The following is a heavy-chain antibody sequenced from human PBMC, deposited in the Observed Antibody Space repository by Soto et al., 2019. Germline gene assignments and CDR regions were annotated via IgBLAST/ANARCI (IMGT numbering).Heavy chain of an antibody. CDR2: IWYDGGNK. D-gene: IGHD3-9*01. CDR1: GFTFSSYG. V-gene: IGHV3-33*01. Sequence: GGSLRLSCAASGFTFSSYGMHWVRQAPGKGLEWVAIIWYDGGNKYYADSVKGRFTMSRDNSKNTVYLQMNGLRAEDTAVYYCARRKQLVRYYFGSDVWGQGTKVTVSS. CDR3: ARRKQLVRYYFGSDV. J-gene: IGHJ6*02.